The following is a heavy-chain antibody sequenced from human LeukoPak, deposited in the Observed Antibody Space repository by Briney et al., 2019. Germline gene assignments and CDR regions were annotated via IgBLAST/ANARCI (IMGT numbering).Heavy chain of an antibody. CDR2: ISGSGGST. V-gene: IGHV3-23*01. J-gene: IGHJ4*02. Sequence: ETLSLTCTVSGGSVSSDYWSWVRQAPGKGLEWVSAISGSGGSTYYADSVKGRFTISRDNSKNTLYLQMNSLRAEDTAVYYCAKDYDSSGYYYLYYFDYWGQGTLVTVSS. CDR3: AKDYDSSGYYYLYYFDY. D-gene: IGHD3-22*01. CDR1: GGSVSSDY.